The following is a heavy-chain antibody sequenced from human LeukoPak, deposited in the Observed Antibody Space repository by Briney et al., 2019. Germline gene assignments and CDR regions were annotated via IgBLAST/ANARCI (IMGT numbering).Heavy chain of an antibody. CDR2: IKSDGST. J-gene: IGHJ1*01. D-gene: IGHD3-22*01. CDR3: ARAPSEVGGYYPEYFRH. V-gene: IGHV3-74*01. CDR1: GFTFSMYW. Sequence: GGSLRLSCAASGFTFSMYWMHWVRQAPGKGLVWVSRIKSDGSTNYADSVKGRFTISRDNDKNTVSLQMDSLRAEDTAVYYCARAPSEVGGYYPEYFRHWGQGTLVTVFS.